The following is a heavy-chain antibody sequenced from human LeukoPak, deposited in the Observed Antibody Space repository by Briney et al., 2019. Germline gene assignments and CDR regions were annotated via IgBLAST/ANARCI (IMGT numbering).Heavy chain of an antibody. J-gene: IGHJ3*02. D-gene: IGHD3-22*01. Sequence: SGTLSLTCAVSGGSISSSNWWSWVRQPPGKGLEWIGEIYHSGSTNYNPSLKSRVTISVDKSKNQFSLKLSSVTAADTAVYYCARAEDKPGLYDSSGYLDAFDIWGQGTMVTVSS. CDR1: GGSISSSNW. CDR3: ARAEDKPGLYDSSGYLDAFDI. V-gene: IGHV4-4*02. CDR2: IYHSGST.